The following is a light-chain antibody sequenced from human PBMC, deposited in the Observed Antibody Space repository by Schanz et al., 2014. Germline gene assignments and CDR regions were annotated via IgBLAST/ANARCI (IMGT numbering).Light chain of an antibody. CDR3: SSYAGSNNLV. CDR2: EVT. J-gene: IGLJ2*01. V-gene: IGLV2-8*01. CDR1: TSDVGAYNY. Sequence: QSALTQPASVSGSPGQSITISCTGTTSDVGAYNYVSWYQQHPGQAPKLVIYEVTKRPSGVPDRFSGSKSGNTASLTVSGLQAEDEADYYCSSYAGSNNLVFGGGTKLTVL.